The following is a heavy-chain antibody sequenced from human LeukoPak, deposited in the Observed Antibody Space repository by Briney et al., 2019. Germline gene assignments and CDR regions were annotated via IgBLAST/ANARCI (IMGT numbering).Heavy chain of an antibody. CDR3: ARHVSFGILTN. Sequence: SETLSLTCTVSGGSISSNYWSWLRQPPGKGLEWIGYIYYSGSTNYNPSLKSRVTISVDTSKNQISLKLSSVTAADTAVYYCARHVSFGILTNWGQGTLVTVSS. CDR2: IYYSGST. V-gene: IGHV4-59*08. J-gene: IGHJ4*02. CDR1: GGSISSNY. D-gene: IGHD3/OR15-3a*01.